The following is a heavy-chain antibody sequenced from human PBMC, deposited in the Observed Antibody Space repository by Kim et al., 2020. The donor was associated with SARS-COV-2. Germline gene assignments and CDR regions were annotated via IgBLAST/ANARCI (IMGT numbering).Heavy chain of an antibody. V-gene: IGHV4-31*02. J-gene: IGHJ4*02. CDR3: ARDLGYGGKSEVGY. D-gene: IGHD2-15*01. Sequence: NPSLKSRVTISVDTSKNQFSLKLSSVTAADTAVYYCARDLGYGGKSEVGYWGQGTLVTVSS.